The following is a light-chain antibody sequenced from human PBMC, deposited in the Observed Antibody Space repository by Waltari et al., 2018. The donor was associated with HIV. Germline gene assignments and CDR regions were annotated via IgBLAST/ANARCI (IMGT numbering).Light chain of an antibody. J-gene: IGKJ2*01. CDR2: LGS. CDR3: IQALQTPPYT. Sequence: DIVMTQSPLSLPVTPGEPASISCKSSHSLLHSNGYNYLDWFLQKPGQSPQLLIYLGSSRASGVPDRFSGSGSGTDFTLKISRVEAEDVGVFYCIQALQTPPYTFGQGTKLEIK. V-gene: IGKV2-28*01. CDR1: HSLLHSNGYNY.